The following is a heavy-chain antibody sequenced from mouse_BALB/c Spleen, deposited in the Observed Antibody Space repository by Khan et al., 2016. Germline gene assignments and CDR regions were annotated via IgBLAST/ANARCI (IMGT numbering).Heavy chain of an antibody. CDR2: IDPANENT. J-gene: IGHJ1*01. V-gene: IGHV14-3*02. CDR1: GFNIEDTY. D-gene: IGHD4-1*01. CDR3: ARRYVLTDYFDV. Sequence: VQLQQAGAELVKPGASVKLSCTASGFNIEDTYMHWVKQRPEQGLEWIGRIDPANENTKYDPKFQGKATITADTSSNTAYLQLSSLTSEDTAVYYCARRYVLTDYFDVWGAGTTVTVSS.